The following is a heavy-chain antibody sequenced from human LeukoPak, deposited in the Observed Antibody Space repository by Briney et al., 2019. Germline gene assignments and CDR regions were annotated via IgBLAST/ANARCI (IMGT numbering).Heavy chain of an antibody. D-gene: IGHD2-21*01. J-gene: IGHJ4*02. CDR1: GFTFSSYS. CDR3: AREGDGSRYYFDY. CDR2: ISSSSSYI. V-gene: IGHV3-21*06. Sequence: GGSLRLSCGASGFTFSSYSMNWVRQAPGKGLEWVPSISSSSSYIYYAGSVKGRFTISRDNARNSLDLHMSSLGAEDTAVYYCAREGDGSRYYFDYWGQGILVTVSS.